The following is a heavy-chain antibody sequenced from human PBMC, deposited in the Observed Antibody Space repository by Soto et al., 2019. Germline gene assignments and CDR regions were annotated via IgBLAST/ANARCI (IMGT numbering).Heavy chain of an antibody. V-gene: IGHV4-39*01. D-gene: IGHD2-15*01. CDR2: IYYSGST. CDR1: GGSISSYNHY. Sequence: SETLSLTCTVSGGSISSYNHYWTWIRQPPGKGLEWIGNIYYSGSTNYHPSLRSRVTVSADTSTDQFSLKLASVTAADTAIYFCARRDCTGGNCYYDPWGQGILVTVSS. CDR3: ARRDCTGGNCYYDP. J-gene: IGHJ5*02.